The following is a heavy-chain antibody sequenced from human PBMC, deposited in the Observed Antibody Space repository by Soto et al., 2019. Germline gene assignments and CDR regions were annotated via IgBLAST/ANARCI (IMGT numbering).Heavy chain of an antibody. D-gene: IGHD2-2*01. CDR2: INPTTGDT. Sequence: QVQLVQSGAEVKKPGASVKVSCKASGYTFTGNYMHWVRQAPGQGLEWMALINPTTGDTKYAQKFQGRVPMTRDTAISTANMELSSLRSDDTAMYFCARGYCSSIGCPHYFDYWGQGTLVTVSS. CDR3: ARGYCSSIGCPHYFDY. J-gene: IGHJ4*02. CDR1: GYTFTGNY. V-gene: IGHV1-2*02.